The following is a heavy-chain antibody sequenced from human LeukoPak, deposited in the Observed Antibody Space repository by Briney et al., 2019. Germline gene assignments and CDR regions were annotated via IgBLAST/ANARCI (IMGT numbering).Heavy chain of an antibody. J-gene: IGHJ4*02. CDR1: GFTFSSFG. CDR2: ISTSSLNTI. V-gene: IGHV3-48*04. CDR3: ARSLSTDFDY. D-gene: IGHD5/OR15-5a*01. Sequence: CGSLRLSCAASGFTFSSFGMNWVRQAPGKGLEWISYISTSSLNTIHYADTVKGRFTISRDNAKNSLFLQMIRLRAEDTVVYYCARSLSTDFDYWGQGILVTVSS.